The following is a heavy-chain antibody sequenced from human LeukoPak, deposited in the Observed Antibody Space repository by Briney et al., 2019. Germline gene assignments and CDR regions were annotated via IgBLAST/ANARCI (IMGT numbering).Heavy chain of an antibody. D-gene: IGHD3-10*01. CDR3: AKVSDSGNYDC. Sequence: GGSLRLSCAASGFTFSSYAMHWVRQAPGKGLEWVAVISYDGSNKYYADSVKGRFTISRDNSKNTLYLQMNSLRAEDTAVYYCAKVSDSGNYDCWGQGTLVTVSS. V-gene: IGHV3-30-3*01. J-gene: IGHJ4*02. CDR1: GFTFSSYA. CDR2: ISYDGSNK.